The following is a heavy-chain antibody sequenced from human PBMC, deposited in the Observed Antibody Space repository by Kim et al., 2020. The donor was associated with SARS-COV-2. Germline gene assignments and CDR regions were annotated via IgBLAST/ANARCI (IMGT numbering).Heavy chain of an antibody. CDR3: ARDLAAAGILSYYYYYGMDV. Sequence: GGSLRLSCAASGFTFSSYWMSWVRQAPGKGLEWVANIKQDGSEKYYVDSVKGRFTISRDNAKNSLYLQMNSLRAEDTAVYYCARDLAAAGILSYYYYYGMDVWGQGTTVTVSS. D-gene: IGHD6-13*01. CDR2: IKQDGSEK. CDR1: GFTFSSYW. V-gene: IGHV3-7*01. J-gene: IGHJ6*02.